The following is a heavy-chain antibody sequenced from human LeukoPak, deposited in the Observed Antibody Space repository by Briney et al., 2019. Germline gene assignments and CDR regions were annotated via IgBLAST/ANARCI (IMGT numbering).Heavy chain of an antibody. CDR3: ASRPGVSAGPLDY. J-gene: IGHJ4*02. Sequence: ASVKVSCKASGYTFTDYYMDWVRQAPGQGLEWMGWINPNNGGTNYAQKFQGRVTMTRDTSISTAYMEVSRLTSDDTAVYYCASRPGVSAGPLDYWGQGTLVTVSS. V-gene: IGHV1-2*02. D-gene: IGHD6-13*01. CDR1: GYTFTDYY. CDR2: INPNNGGT.